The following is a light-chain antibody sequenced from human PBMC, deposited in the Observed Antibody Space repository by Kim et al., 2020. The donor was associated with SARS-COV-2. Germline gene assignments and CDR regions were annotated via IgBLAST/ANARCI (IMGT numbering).Light chain of an antibody. CDR1: VLAKKY. J-gene: IGLJ3*02. Sequence: VSPGQTARITCSGDVLAKKYARWFQQKPGQAPVLVIDKDSERPSGIPERFSGSSSGTTVTLTISGAQVEDEADYYCYSAADNNSWVFGGGTQLTVL. CDR2: KDS. V-gene: IGLV3-27*01. CDR3: YSAADNNSWV.